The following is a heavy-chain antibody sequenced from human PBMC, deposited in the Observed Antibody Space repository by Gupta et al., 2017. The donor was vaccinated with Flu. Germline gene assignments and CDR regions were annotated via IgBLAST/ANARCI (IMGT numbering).Heavy chain of an antibody. Sequence: RQAPGQGFEWMGWINPKRGNTEYAQKFQGRVTITRDTSITTAYMEVSRLRSDDTAVYYCVRDPDVDLEDLDYWGQGTLVTVSS. D-gene: IGHD3-3*01. V-gene: IGHV1-2*02. CDR2: INPKRGNT. J-gene: IGHJ4*02. CDR3: VRDPDVDLEDLDY.